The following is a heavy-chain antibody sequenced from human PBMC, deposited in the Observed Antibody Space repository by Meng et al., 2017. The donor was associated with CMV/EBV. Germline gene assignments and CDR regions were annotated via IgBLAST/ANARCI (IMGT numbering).Heavy chain of an antibody. CDR3: AKVGRVAAAGYYYHGMDV. J-gene: IGHJ6*02. D-gene: IGHD6-13*01. V-gene: IGHV3-23*01. CDR1: GFTFSSYA. CDR2: ISGSGGST. Sequence: GGSLRLSCAASGFTFSSYAMSWVRQAPGRGLEWVSAISGSGGSTYYADSVKGRFTISRDNSKNTLYLQMNSLRAEDTAVYYCAKVGRVAAAGYYYHGMDVWGQGTTVTVSS.